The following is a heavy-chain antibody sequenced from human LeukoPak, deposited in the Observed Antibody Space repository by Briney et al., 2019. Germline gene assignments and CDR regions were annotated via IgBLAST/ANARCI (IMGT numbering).Heavy chain of an antibody. CDR2: IIPDTGVA. CDR1: GYTFADYS. J-gene: IGHJ3*01. CDR3: ARAVEASALDV. V-gene: IGHV1-2*02. Sequence: ASVKVSCKASGYTFADYSIHWVRQAPGQGLECMGWIIPDTGVAKYAQTFQGRVTMTRDTSITTTFTELSSLRSDDTAVYYCARAVEASALDVWGQGTMVTVSS.